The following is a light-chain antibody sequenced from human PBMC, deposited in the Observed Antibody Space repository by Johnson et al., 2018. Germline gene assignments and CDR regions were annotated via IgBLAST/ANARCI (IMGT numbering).Light chain of an antibody. V-gene: IGLV1-51*02. CDR1: SSNIGNNY. Sequence: QSVLTQPPSVSAAPGQKVTISCSGSSSNIGNNYVSWYQQLPGTAPKLLIYENNKRPSGIPDRFSGSKSGTSATLGITGLQTGAEADYYYGTWDSSLSAGKVFGTGTKVTVL. CDR3: GTWDSSLSAGKV. J-gene: IGLJ1*01. CDR2: ENN.